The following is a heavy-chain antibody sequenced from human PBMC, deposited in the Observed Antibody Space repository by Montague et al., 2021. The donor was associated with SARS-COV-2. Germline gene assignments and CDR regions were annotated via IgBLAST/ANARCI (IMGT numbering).Heavy chain of an antibody. D-gene: IGHD3-3*01. J-gene: IGHJ6*02. V-gene: IGHV4-59*01. CDR1: GGSISNYY. CDR3: ARARGGTMFGVIGAYYGMDI. Sequence: SETLSLTCTVSGGSISNYYWSWIRQSPGKGLEWIAYMYYSGSTKYNPSLKSRATISVDTSKNQFSLTLGSITAADTAVYYCARARGGTMFGVIGAYYGMDIWGQGTMVTVS. CDR2: MYYSGST.